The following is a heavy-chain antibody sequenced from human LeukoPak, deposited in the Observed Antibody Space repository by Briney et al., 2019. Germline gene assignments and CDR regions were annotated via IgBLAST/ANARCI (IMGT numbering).Heavy chain of an antibody. CDR3: ASNYDSSGYRFDY. V-gene: IGHV4-31*03. J-gene: IGHJ4*02. CDR1: GGSISSGGYY. Sequence: SETLSLTCTVSGGSISSGGYYWSWIRQHPGKCLDWIGYIYYSVSTYYNPSLKSRVTISIDTSKNQFSLKLSSVTAADTAVYYCASNYDSSGYRFDYWGQGTLVTVSS. D-gene: IGHD3-22*01. CDR2: IYYSVST.